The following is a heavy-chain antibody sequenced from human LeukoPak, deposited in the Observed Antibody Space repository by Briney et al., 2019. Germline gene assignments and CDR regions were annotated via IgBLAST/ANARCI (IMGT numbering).Heavy chain of an antibody. CDR2: IYTSGST. CDR1: GGSISSGSYY. J-gene: IGHJ4*02. Sequence: SQTLSLTCTVSGGSISSGSYYWSWIRQPAGKGLEWIGRIYTSGSTNYNPSLKSRATISVDTSKNQFSPKLSSVTAADTAVYYCARVPRYLGGIDYWGQGTLVTVSS. D-gene: IGHD1-26*01. CDR3: ARVPRYLGGIDY. V-gene: IGHV4-61*02.